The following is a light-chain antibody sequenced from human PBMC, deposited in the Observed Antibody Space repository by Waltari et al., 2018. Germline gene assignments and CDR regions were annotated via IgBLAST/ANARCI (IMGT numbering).Light chain of an antibody. Sequence: DIQMTQSPSSLSASVGDRVTITCRASQSISSYLNWYQQKPGKAPKVLIYAASSLESGVPSKFSGIGSGTDFNLTISSLQPEDFATYYCQQSYSTLWTFGQGTKVEIK. J-gene: IGKJ1*01. CDR2: AAS. CDR1: QSISSY. CDR3: QQSYSTLWT. V-gene: IGKV1-39*01.